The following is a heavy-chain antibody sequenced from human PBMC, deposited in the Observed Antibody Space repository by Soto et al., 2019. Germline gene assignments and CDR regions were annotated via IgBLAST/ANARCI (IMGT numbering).Heavy chain of an antibody. D-gene: IGHD3-22*01. CDR1: GYSFTSYW. CDR2: IYPGDSDT. J-gene: IGHJ4*02. CDR3: ARSSHYYDSSGYYPFDY. Sequence: AESLKISCKGSGYSFTSYWIGWVRQMPGKGLEWMGIIYPGDSDTRYSPSFQGQVTISADKSISTAYLQWSSLKASDTAMYYCARSSHYYDSSGYYPFDYWGQGTLVTVSS. V-gene: IGHV5-51*01.